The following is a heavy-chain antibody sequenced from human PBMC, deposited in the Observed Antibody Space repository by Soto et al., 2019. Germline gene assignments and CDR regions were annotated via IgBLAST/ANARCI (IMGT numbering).Heavy chain of an antibody. CDR3: ARGVSPHYYGSRRRDY. Sequence: ASVKVSCKASGYTFTTYYMHWVRQAPGQGLEWMGIINPSGGSTSYAQQFQGRVTMTTDTSTSTVYMELSSLRSEDTAVYYCARGVSPHYYGSRRRDYWGQAILVIVSS. CDR1: GYTFTTYY. D-gene: IGHD3-10*01. J-gene: IGHJ4*02. CDR2: INPSGGST. V-gene: IGHV1-46*01.